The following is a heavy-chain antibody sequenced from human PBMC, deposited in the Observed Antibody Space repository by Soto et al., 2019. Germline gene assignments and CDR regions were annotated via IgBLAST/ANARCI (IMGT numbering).Heavy chain of an antibody. D-gene: IGHD4-17*01. V-gene: IGHV4-31*03. J-gene: IGHJ4*02. Sequence: SETLSLTCTVSGGSISSGGYYWSWIRQHPGKGLEWIGYIYYSGSTYYNPSLKSRVTISVDTSKNQFSLKLSSVTAADTAVYSCARGDYGDKTLDYWGQGTLVTVSS. CDR3: ARGDYGDKTLDY. CDR1: GGSISSGGYY. CDR2: IYYSGST.